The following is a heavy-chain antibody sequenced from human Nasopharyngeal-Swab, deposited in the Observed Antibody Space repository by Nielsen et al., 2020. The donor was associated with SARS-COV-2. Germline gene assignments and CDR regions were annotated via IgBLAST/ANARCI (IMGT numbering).Heavy chain of an antibody. Sequence: VRQMPGKGLEWMGRIDPSDSYTNYSPSFQGHVTISADKSISTAYLQWSSLKASDTAMYYCARLGGTAGSDAFDIWGQGTMVTVSS. CDR3: ARLGGTAGSDAFDI. V-gene: IGHV5-10-1*01. CDR2: IDPSDSYT. J-gene: IGHJ3*02. D-gene: IGHD6-13*01.